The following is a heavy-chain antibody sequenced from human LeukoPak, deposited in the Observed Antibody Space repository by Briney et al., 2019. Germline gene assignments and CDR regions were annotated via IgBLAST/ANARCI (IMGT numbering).Heavy chain of an antibody. CDR2: MNPNSGNT. CDR1: GYTFTSYD. V-gene: IGHV1-8*03. CDR3: ARGGITGTTEDY. Sequence: ASVKVSCKASGYTFTSYDINWVRQATGQGLEWMGWMNPNSGNTGYAQKFQGRVTITRNTSISTAYMELSSLRSEDTAVYYCARGGITGTTEDYWGQGTLVTVSS. D-gene: IGHD1-7*01. J-gene: IGHJ4*02.